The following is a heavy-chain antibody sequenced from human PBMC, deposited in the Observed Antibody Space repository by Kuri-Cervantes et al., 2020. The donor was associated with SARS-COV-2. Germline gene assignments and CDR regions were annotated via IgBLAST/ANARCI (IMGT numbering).Heavy chain of an antibody. J-gene: IGHJ3*02. V-gene: IGHV4-59*01. Sequence: GSLRLSCTVSGGSISSYYWSWIRQPPGKGLEWIGYIYYSGSTNYNPSPKSRVTISVDTSKNQFSLKLSSVTAADTAVYYCARYCSSTSCPGATAFDIWGQGTMVTVSS. CDR2: IYYSGST. CDR1: GGSISSYY. CDR3: ARYCSSTSCPGATAFDI. D-gene: IGHD2-2*01.